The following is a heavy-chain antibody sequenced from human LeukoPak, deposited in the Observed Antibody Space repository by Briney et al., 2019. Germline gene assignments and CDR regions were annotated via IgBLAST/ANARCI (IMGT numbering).Heavy chain of an antibody. D-gene: IGHD3-22*01. CDR3: ARVSFDTSGNKINFDY. Sequence: VSVKVSCKASGYTFNSYDINWVRQATGQGLEWMGWMHPNSGNTAYAQKFQGRVSMTRGTSISTAYMELSSLRSEDTAVYYCARVSFDTSGNKINFDYWGHGTLVTVSS. J-gene: IGHJ4*01. CDR2: MHPNSGNT. CDR1: GYTFNSYD. V-gene: IGHV1-8*01.